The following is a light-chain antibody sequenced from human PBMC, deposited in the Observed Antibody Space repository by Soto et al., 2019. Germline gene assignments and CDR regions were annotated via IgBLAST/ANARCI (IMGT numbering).Light chain of an antibody. CDR1: QSVSSNY. V-gene: IGKV3-20*01. CDR3: QHYSSQT. J-gene: IGKJ1*01. CDR2: GAS. Sequence: EVVLTQSPGTLSLSPGERATLSCRASQSVSSNYLAWYQQRPGQAPRLLTYGASSRATGIPDRFSGSGSGTDFTLTISRLEPEDSAVYFCQHYSSQTFGQGTKVEIK.